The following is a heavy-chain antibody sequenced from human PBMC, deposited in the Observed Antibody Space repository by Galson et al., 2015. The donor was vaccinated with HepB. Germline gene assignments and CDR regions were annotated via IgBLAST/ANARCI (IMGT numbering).Heavy chain of an antibody. CDR1: GFTFSGYG. V-gene: IGHV3-33*06. Sequence: SLRLSCAASGFTFSGYGTHWVRQAPGKGLEWVALIWYDGSEKDYADSVKGRFTISRDNSKNTLFLQMNNLRVEDTAVYFCAKDSSPTGDHGGYFDNWGQGTLVTVSA. D-gene: IGHD7-27*01. CDR3: AKDSSPTGDHGGYFDN. CDR2: IWYDGSEK. J-gene: IGHJ4*02.